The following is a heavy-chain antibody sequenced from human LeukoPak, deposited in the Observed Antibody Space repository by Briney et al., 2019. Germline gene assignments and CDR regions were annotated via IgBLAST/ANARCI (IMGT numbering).Heavy chain of an antibody. CDR1: GFTFSSYS. J-gene: IGHJ4*02. Sequence: PGGSLRLSCAASGFTFSSYSMKWVRQAPGKGLEWVSSISSNSSYIYYAHSVKGRFTISRDNAKNSLYLEMNSLRAEDTAVYYCARGSYGDYARGQGTLVTVSS. CDR2: ISSNSSYI. D-gene: IGHD4-17*01. V-gene: IGHV3-21*01. CDR3: ARGSYGDYA.